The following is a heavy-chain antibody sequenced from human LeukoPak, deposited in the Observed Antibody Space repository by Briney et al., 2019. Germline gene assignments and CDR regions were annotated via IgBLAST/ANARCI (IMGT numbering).Heavy chain of an antibody. Sequence: SGGSLRLSCAASGFTFSSYSMNWVRQAPGKGLEWVSYISSSSSTIYYADSVKGRFTISRDNAKNSLYLQMNSLRAEDTAVYYCARDKPPGYCSSTSCYPHFYDYWGQGTLVTVSS. CDR1: GFTFSSYS. CDR3: ARDKPPGYCSSTSCYPHFYDY. D-gene: IGHD2-2*01. V-gene: IGHV3-48*04. CDR2: ISSSSSTI. J-gene: IGHJ4*02.